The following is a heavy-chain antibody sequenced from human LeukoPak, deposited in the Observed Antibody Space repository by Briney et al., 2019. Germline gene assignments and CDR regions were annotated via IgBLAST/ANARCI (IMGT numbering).Heavy chain of an antibody. V-gene: IGHV3-23*01. CDR3: AKVLWFGEYYFDY. D-gene: IGHD3-10*01. Sequence: GGSLRLSCAASGFTFSSYAMSWVRQAPGKGLEWASAISGSGGSTYYADSVKGRFTISRDNSKNTLYLQMNSLRAEDTAVYYCAKVLWFGEYYFDYWGQGTLVTVSS. CDR2: ISGSGGST. CDR1: GFTFSSYA. J-gene: IGHJ4*02.